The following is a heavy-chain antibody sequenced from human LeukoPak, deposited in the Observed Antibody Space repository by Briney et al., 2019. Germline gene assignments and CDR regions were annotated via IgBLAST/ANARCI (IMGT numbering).Heavy chain of an antibody. CDR2: IKQDGSEK. J-gene: IGHJ3*02. D-gene: IGHD3-10*01. Sequence: PGGSLRLSCAASGFTFSSYWMGWVRQAPGKGLERVANIKQDGSEKYYVDSVKGRITITRDNAKNSLYLQMTSLRAEDTAVYYCARDGMGGIKAFDIWGQGTMVTVSS. CDR1: GFTFSSYW. CDR3: ARDGMGGIKAFDI. V-gene: IGHV3-7*05.